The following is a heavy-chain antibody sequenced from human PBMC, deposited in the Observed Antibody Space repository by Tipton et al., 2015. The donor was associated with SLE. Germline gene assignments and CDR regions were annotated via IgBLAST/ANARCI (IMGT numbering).Heavy chain of an antibody. Sequence: LRLSCVVYGGSFSGYYWSWIRQPPGKGLEWVGELNHGGSINYNPSLEIRVTISIDTSKNQFSLKLSFVTAADTAVYYCAKGRQKNYADHAYWGQGTLVTVSS. CDR3: AKGRQKNYADHAY. CDR2: LNHGGSI. V-gene: IGHV4-34*01. D-gene: IGHD4-17*01. CDR1: GGSFSGYY. J-gene: IGHJ4*02.